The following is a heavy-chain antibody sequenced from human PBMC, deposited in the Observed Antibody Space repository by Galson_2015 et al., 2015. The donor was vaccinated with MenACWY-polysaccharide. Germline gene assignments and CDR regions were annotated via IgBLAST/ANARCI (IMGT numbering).Heavy chain of an antibody. D-gene: IGHD3-10*01. CDR2: VSGRDSTT. V-gene: IGHV3-23*01. CDR3: AKGGTTVRGLKKADFIDY. J-gene: IGHJ4*02. CDR1: GFTFSNYA. Sequence: SLRLSCAASGFTFSNYAMTWVRQAPGKGLEWVSTVSGRDSTTYYADSVKGRFTISRDNSTNTLFLHMSNLRAADTAIYYCAKGGTTVRGLKKADFIDYWGQGTQVTVSS.